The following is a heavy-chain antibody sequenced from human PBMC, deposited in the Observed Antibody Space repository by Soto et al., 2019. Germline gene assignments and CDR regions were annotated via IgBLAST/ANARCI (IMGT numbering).Heavy chain of an antibody. CDR2: IYNSGSA. D-gene: IGHD1-26*01. CDR1: GDSMSSGGSS. V-gene: IGHV4-30-2*06. J-gene: IGHJ5*02. Sequence: LQLQESGSGLVKPSQTLSLTCTVSGDSMSSGGSSWTWIRQSPGKGLEWVGYIYNSGSAYYNPSLRIRATISIDTSKNRLSLNLTSVTAADTAVYYCARVGNLRWSDPWGQGALVTVSS. CDR3: ARVGNLRWSDP.